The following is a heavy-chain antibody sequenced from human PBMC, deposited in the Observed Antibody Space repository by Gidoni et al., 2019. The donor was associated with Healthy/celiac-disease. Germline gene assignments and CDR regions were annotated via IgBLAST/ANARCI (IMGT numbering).Heavy chain of an antibody. CDR3: ARDFNAPPRFEYSYGLDY. Sequence: QVQLVESGGGLVKPGGSLRLSCAASGFTFSDYYMSWIRQAPGKGLEWVSYISSSGRTIYYADSVKGRFTISRDNAKNSLYLQMKSLRAEDTAVYYCARDFNAPPRFEYSYGLDYWGQGTLVTVSS. J-gene: IGHJ4*02. D-gene: IGHD5-18*01. CDR2: ISSSGRTI. CDR1: GFTFSDYY. V-gene: IGHV3-11*01.